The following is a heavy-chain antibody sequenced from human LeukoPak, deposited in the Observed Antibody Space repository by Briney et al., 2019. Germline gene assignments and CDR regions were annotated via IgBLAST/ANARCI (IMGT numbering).Heavy chain of an antibody. V-gene: IGHV4-34*01. CDR2: INHSGTT. J-gene: IGHJ3*01. CDR1: GGSFSGYY. CDR3: ARPARIAASGRYAFDF. Sequence: SENLSLNCAVYGGSFSGYYWSWIRQPPGKGLEWIGEINHSGTTNYNPSQKSRATISVDTAKNQVSLKLSSVTAADSAVYYCARPARIAASGRYAFDFWGEGTLVTVSS. D-gene: IGHD6-13*01.